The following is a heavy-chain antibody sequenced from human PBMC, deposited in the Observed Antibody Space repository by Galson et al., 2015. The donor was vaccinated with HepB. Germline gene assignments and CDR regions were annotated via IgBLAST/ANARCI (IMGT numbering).Heavy chain of an antibody. CDR3: AKDLKGEWDGYNFGQFRYYYYGMDV. CDR2: ISGSGGST. Sequence: SLRLSCAASGFTFSSYAMSWVRQAPGKGLEWVSAISGSGGSTYYADSVKGRFTISRDNSKNTLYLQMNSLRAEDTAVYYCAKDLKGEWDGYNFGQFRYYYYGMDVWGQGTTVTVSS. J-gene: IGHJ6*02. CDR1: GFTFSSYA. D-gene: IGHD5-24*01. V-gene: IGHV3-23*01.